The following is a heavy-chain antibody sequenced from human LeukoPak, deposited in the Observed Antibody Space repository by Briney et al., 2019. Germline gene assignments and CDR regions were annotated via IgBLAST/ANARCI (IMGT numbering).Heavy chain of an antibody. Sequence: PSETLSLTCTVSGGSISSYYWSWIRQPAGKGLEWIGRIYTSGSTNYNPSLKSRVTMPVDTSKNQFSLKLSSVTAADTAVHYCARVAYSSGWYEDWFDPWGQGTLVTVSS. CDR1: GGSISSYY. CDR2: IYTSGST. CDR3: ARVAYSSGWYEDWFDP. V-gene: IGHV4-4*07. D-gene: IGHD6-19*01. J-gene: IGHJ5*02.